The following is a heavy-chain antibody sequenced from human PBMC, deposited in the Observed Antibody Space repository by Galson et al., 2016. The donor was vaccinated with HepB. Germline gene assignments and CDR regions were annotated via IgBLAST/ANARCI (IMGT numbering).Heavy chain of an antibody. CDR2: IGASGGST. Sequence: SLRLSCAASGFTFSSFVMGWVRQAPGKGLEWVSAIGASGGSTYYADSVKGRSTISRDDSKNTVYLQMHSLRAEDTAVYFCAKAGYDYQHYPMDVWGPGTTVTVSS. CDR3: AKAGYDYQHYPMDV. D-gene: IGHD5-12*01. V-gene: IGHV3-23*01. J-gene: IGHJ6*02. CDR1: GFTFSSFV.